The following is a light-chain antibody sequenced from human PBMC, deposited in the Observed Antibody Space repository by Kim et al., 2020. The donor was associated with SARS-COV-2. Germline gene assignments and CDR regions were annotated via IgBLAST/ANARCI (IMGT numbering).Light chain of an antibody. CDR2: LAS. J-gene: IGKJ1*01. V-gene: IGKV2-28*01. CDR1: QSLLHSNGYNY. CDR3: MQARQTPPWT. Sequence: DIVMTQSPLSLPVTPGEPASISCRSSQSLLHSNGYNYLDWYVQKPGQSPQLLIYLASNRASGVPDRFSGSGSGTDFTLKISRVEADDVGLYYRMQARQTPPWTFGPGTKVDIK.